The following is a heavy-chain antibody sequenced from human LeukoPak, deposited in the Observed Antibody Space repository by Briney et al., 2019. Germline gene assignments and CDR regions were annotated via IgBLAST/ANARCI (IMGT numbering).Heavy chain of an antibody. Sequence: SETLSLTCTVSGGSISSSSYYWGWIRQPPGKGLEWIGSIYYSGSTYYNPSLKSRVTISVDTSKNQFSLKLSSVTAADTAIYYCARDYYDSSRPQVGYWYFDVWGRGTLVTVSS. V-gene: IGHV4-39*07. CDR3: ARDYYDSSRPQVGYWYFDV. CDR2: IYYSGST. CDR1: GGSISSSSYY. D-gene: IGHD3-22*01. J-gene: IGHJ2*01.